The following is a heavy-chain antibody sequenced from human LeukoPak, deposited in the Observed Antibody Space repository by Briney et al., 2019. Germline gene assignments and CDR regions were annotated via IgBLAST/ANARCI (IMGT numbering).Heavy chain of an antibody. CDR1: GFTLSNAW. CDR3: TTDLQWLRDFWSGYYTFDY. J-gene: IGHJ4*02. D-gene: IGHD3-3*01. Sequence: GGSLRLSCAASGFTLSNAWMSWVRQAPGKGLEWVGRIKSKTDGGTTDYAAPVKGRFTISRDDSKNTLYLQMNSLKTEDTAVYYCTTDLQWLRDFWSGYYTFDYWGQGTLVTVSS. V-gene: IGHV3-15*01. CDR2: IKSKTDGGTT.